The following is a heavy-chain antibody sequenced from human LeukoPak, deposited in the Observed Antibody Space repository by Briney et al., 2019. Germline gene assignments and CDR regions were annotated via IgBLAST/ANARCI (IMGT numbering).Heavy chain of an antibody. CDR2: IGTAGDT. V-gene: IGHV3-13*04. CDR3: VKDLEYSGSPH. Sequence: GGPLRLSCAASGFAFSSYDMHWVRQATGKGLEWVSAIGTAGDTYYPGSVKGRFTISRDNSKNTLYLQMSSLRPEDTAVYYCVKDLEYSGSPHWGQGTLVTVSS. CDR1: GFAFSSYD. D-gene: IGHD6-13*01. J-gene: IGHJ4*02.